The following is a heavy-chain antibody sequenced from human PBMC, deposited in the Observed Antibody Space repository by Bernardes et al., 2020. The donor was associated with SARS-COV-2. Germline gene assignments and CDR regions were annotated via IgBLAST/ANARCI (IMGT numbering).Heavy chain of an antibody. Sequence: SESLSLTCVVSGGSISSSHWWSCVRQPPGKVLEGFGEIYHIGSTNYNPSLKSRVTISVDNSKNQFSLKLSSVTAADTAVYYCARHLYGGNSIFAYWGQGTPVTVSS. D-gene: IGHD4-17*01. CDR2: IYHIGST. J-gene: IGHJ4*02. CDR1: GGSISSSHW. CDR3: ARHLYGGNSIFAY. V-gene: IGHV4-4*02.